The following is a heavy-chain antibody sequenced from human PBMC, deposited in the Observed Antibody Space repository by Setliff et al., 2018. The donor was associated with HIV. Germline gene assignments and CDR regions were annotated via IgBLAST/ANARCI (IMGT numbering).Heavy chain of an antibody. V-gene: IGHV3-23*01. D-gene: IGHD3-16*01. J-gene: IGHJ3*02. Sequence: LRLSCAASGFTFSSYSMNWVRQAPGKGLEWVSGISGSGATTNYADSVKGRFTISRDNSKNTLYLQMNSLRAEDTAVYYCAKMGSPVGPDAFDIWGQGTMVTVSS. CDR3: AKMGSPVGPDAFDI. CDR1: GFTFSSYS. CDR2: ISGSGATT.